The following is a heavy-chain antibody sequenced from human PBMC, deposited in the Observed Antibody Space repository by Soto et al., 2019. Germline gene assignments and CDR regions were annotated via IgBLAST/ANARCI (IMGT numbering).Heavy chain of an antibody. Sequence: SETLSLTCTVSGASISSSSYYWGWIRQPPGKGLEWIGSIYYSGSTYYNPSLKSRVTISVDTSKNQFSLKLSSVTAADTALYYCARSGYYDHFFFDFRGQGSSVIVSS. CDR3: ARSGYYDHFFFDF. V-gene: IGHV4-39*01. D-gene: IGHD3-3*01. CDR2: IYYSGST. CDR1: GASISSSSYY. J-gene: IGHJ4*02.